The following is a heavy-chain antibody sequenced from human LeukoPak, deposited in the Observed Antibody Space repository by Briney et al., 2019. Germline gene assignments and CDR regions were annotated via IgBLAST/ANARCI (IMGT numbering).Heavy chain of an antibody. Sequence: GRSLRLSCAASGFTFSSYGMHWVRQAPGKGLEWVAVISYDGSNKYYADSVKGRFTISRDNSKNTLYLQMNSLRAEDTAVYYCARDQDSLRSFDWSIDYWGQGTLVTVSS. V-gene: IGHV3-30*03. CDR2: ISYDGSNK. D-gene: IGHD3-9*01. J-gene: IGHJ4*02. CDR3: ARDQDSLRSFDWSIDY. CDR1: GFTFSSYG.